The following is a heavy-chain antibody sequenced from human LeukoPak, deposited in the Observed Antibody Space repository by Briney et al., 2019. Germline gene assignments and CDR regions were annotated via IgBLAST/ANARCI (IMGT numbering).Heavy chain of an antibody. V-gene: IGHV3-66*01. CDR2: LHSGGST. CDR3: ARFMAGHYYYGMDV. D-gene: IGHD6-19*01. Sequence: PGASLRLSCAASGITVSSNYMSWVRQAPGKGLEWVSILHSGGSTYYADSVKGRFTISRDNSRNTLYLQMNSLRAEDTAVYYCARFMAGHYYYGMDVWGQGTTVTVSS. J-gene: IGHJ6*02. CDR1: GITVSSNY.